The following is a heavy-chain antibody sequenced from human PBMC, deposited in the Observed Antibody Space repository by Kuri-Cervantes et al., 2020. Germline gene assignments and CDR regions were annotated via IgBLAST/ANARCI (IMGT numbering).Heavy chain of an antibody. CDR1: GYTFTDYY. D-gene: IGHD6-19*01. CDR3: ATGKAVAGTPYYYYMDV. V-gene: IGHV1-2*04. CDR2: INPNSGGT. J-gene: IGHJ6*03. Sequence: ASVKVSCKASGYTFTDYYMHWVRQAPGQGLEWMGWINPNSGGTNYAQKFQGWVTMTRDTSISTAYMELSRLRSEDTAVYYCATGKAVAGTPYYYYMDVWGKGTTVTVSS.